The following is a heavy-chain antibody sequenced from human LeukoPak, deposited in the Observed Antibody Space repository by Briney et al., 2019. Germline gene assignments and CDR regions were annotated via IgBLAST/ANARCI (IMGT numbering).Heavy chain of an antibody. Sequence: SETLSLTCSVSGGSVSDSSWSWIRQPAGKGLEWIGRIFGSGGSNYNPSLKSRVTMSVDTSKNQFSLKLTSLTPADTALYFCAQGAYGFGKKHTYYYIEVWGKGTTVTVSS. CDR2: IFGSGGS. D-gene: IGHD3-10*01. CDR1: GGSVSDSS. V-gene: IGHV4-4*07. CDR3: AQGAYGFGKKHTYYYIEV. J-gene: IGHJ6*03.